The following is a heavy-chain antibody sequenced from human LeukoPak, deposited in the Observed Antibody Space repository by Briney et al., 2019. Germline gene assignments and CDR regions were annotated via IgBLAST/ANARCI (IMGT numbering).Heavy chain of an antibody. CDR1: GSTFSSYG. V-gene: IGHV3-33*01. Sequence: GGSLRLSCAASGSTFSSYGMHWVRQAPGKGLEWVAVIWYDGSNKYYADSVKGRFAISRDNSKNTLYLQMNSLRAEDTAVYYCAREESIVGGMDVWGKGTTVTVSS. CDR3: AREESIVGGMDV. CDR2: IWYDGSNK. J-gene: IGHJ6*04. D-gene: IGHD2-15*01.